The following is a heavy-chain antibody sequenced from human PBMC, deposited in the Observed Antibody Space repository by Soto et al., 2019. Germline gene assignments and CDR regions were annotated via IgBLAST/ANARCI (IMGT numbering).Heavy chain of an antibody. CDR3: AREPRRQLPNYYYYYGMDV. D-gene: IGHD1-26*01. V-gene: IGHV4-34*01. Sequence: SETLSLTCAVYGGSFSGYYWSWIRQPPGKGLEWIGEINHSGSTNYNPSLKSRVTISVDTSKNQFSLKLSSVTAADTAVYYCAREPRRQLPNYYYYYGMDVWGQGTTVTVSS. J-gene: IGHJ6*02. CDR2: INHSGST. CDR1: GGSFSGYY.